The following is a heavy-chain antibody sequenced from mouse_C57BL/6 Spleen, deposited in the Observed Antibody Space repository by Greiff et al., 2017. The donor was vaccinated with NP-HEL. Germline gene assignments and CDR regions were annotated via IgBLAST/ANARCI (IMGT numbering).Heavy chain of an antibody. V-gene: IGHV1-52*01. D-gene: IGHD1-1*02. J-gene: IGHJ4*01. CDR2: IDPSDSET. CDR3: ARSLYGEYYYAMDY. CDR1: GYTFTSYW. Sequence: QVQLQQPGAELVRPGSSVKLSCKASGYTFTSYWMHWVKQRPIQGLEWIGNIDPSDSETHYNQKFKDKATLTVDKSSSTAYMQLSILTSEDSAVYYCARSLYGEYYYAMDYWGQGTSVTVSS.